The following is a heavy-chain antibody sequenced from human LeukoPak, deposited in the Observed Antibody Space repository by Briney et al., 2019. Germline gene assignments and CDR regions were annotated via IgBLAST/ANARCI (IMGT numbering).Heavy chain of an antibody. J-gene: IGHJ2*01. CDR1: GGSISSHY. CDR2: IFYSGST. D-gene: IGHD6-19*01. CDR3: ARVGYSSGWSHFDL. Sequence: KPSETLSLTCTVSGGSISSHYWSWIRQPPGKGLEWIEYIFYSGSTNYNPSLKNRVTISVDTSKNQFSLKLSSVTAAATAVYYCARVGYSSGWSHFDLWGRGTLVTVSS. V-gene: IGHV4-59*11.